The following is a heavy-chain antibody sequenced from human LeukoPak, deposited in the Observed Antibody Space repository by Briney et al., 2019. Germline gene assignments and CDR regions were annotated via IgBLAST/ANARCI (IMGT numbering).Heavy chain of an antibody. D-gene: IGHD3-3*01. Sequence: AASVKVSYTASGYTFTSYYMHWVRQAPGQELEWMGIINPSGGSTSYAQKFQGRVTMTRDMSTSTVYMELSSLRSEDTAVYYCARGGSTTFGLSYYFDYWGQGTLVTVSS. CDR3: ARGGSTTFGLSYYFDY. V-gene: IGHV1-46*01. CDR1: GYTFTSYY. CDR2: INPSGGST. J-gene: IGHJ4*02.